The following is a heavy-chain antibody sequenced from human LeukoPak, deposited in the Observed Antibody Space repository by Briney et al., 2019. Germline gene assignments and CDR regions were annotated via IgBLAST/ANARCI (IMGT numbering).Heavy chain of an antibody. CDR2: INPDGSST. Sequence: GGSLRLSCAGSGFTFSSYWIHWVRQAPGEGLVWVSRINPDGSSTTYADSVKGRFTISRDNAENTLYLQMNSLRVEDSAVYYCARAGYYRFDYWGEGTLVTVSS. CDR1: GFTFSSYW. V-gene: IGHV3-74*01. D-gene: IGHD2/OR15-2a*01. CDR3: ARAGYYRFDY. J-gene: IGHJ4*02.